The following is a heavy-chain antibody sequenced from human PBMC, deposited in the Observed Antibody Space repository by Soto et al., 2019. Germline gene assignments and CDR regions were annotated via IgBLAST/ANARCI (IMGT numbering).Heavy chain of an antibody. J-gene: IGHJ4*02. D-gene: IGHD3-10*01. Sequence: GGSLRLSCAASGFTFSSYAMSWVRQAPGKGLEWVSAISGSGGSTYYADSVKGRFTISRDNSKNTLYLQMNSLRAEDTAVYYCAKDYYGSGSYFGEVDYWGQGTLVTVSS. CDR1: GFTFSSYA. CDR2: ISGSGGST. CDR3: AKDYYGSGSYFGEVDY. V-gene: IGHV3-23*01.